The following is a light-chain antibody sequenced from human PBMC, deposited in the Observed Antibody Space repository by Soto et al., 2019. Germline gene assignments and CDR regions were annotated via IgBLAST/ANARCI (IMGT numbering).Light chain of an antibody. J-gene: IGLJ2*01. Sequence: QSVLTQPPSVSGAPGQTVTISCTGSSSNIGAGFDVHWYHQLPGTAPKLLIHGTNNRPSGVPDRFSGSKSGTSASLAITGLQAEDEADYYCQSYDRTLSGGVIFGGGTKLTFL. CDR3: QSYDRTLSGGVI. CDR2: GTN. CDR1: SSNIGAGFD. V-gene: IGLV1-40*01.